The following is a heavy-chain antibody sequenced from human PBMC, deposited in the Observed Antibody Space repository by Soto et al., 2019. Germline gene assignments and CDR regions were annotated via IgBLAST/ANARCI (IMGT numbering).Heavy chain of an antibody. CDR2: INHSGST. D-gene: IGHD6-13*01. CDR3: ARIQYSSSSYYGMHV. V-gene: IGHV4-34*01. CDR1: GGSFSGYY. Sequence: SETLSLTCAVYGGSFSGYYWSWIRQPPGKGLEWIGEINHSGSTNYNPSLKSRVTISVDTSKNQFSLKLSSVTAADTAVYYCARIQYSSSSYYGMHVWGQGTKVTVSS. J-gene: IGHJ6*02.